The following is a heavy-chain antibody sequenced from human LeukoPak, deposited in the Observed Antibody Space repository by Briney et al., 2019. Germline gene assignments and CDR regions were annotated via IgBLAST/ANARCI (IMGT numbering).Heavy chain of an antibody. CDR3: VRDPILGFPDYFDS. Sequence: PGGSLRLSCAASGFIFTDYPIHWVRQTPHKGLECVALMSIDGNTKYYANSVRGRFTVSRDNSKNTVYLQMSSLRVEDTAVYYCVRDPILGFPDYFDSWGQGTLVTVSS. V-gene: IGHV3-30-3*01. J-gene: IGHJ4*02. CDR2: MSIDGNTK. CDR1: GFIFTDYP. D-gene: IGHD3-3*01.